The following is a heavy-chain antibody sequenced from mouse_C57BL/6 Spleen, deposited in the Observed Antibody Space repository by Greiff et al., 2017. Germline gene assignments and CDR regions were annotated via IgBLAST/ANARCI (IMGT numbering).Heavy chain of an antibody. J-gene: IGHJ2*01. CDR3: ARWNSSGYDY. D-gene: IGHD3-2*02. Sequence: QVQMKEGGAGRGKPGASVKLSCKAFGYTFTSYWMHWVKQRPGQGLEWIGYINPSSGYTKYNQKFNDKATLTADKSSSTAYMQLSSLTYEDSAVYYCARWNSSGYDYWGQGTTLTVSS. V-gene: IGHV1-7*01. CDR2: INPSSGYT. CDR1: GYTFTSYW.